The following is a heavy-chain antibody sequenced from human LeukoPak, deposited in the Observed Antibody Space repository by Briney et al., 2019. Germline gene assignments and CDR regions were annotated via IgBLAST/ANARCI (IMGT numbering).Heavy chain of an antibody. CDR1: GGSISSSSYY. CDR2: IYHSGNT. Sequence: SETLSLTCTVFGGSISSSSYYWGWIRQPPGKGLEWIGTIYHSGNTYYNPSLKSRVTISVDTSKNQFSLNLSSVTAADTAVYYCARGIVYCSSTSCYTFLFDYWGQGTLVTVSS. V-gene: IGHV4-39*07. CDR3: ARGIVYCSSTSCYTFLFDY. J-gene: IGHJ4*02. D-gene: IGHD2-2*02.